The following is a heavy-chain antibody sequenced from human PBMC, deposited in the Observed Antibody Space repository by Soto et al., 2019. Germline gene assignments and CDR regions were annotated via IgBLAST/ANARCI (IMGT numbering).Heavy chain of an antibody. J-gene: IGHJ5*02. CDR1: GGSISSGGYS. Sequence: QLQLQESGSGLVKPSQTLSLTCAVSGGSISSGGYSWSWIRQPPGKGLEWIGYIYHSGSTYYNPSLKSRVTIPVDRSKNHFSLKPSSGPAADTAVYYCARGQVVAAQPWGQGTLVTVSS. CDR3: ARGQVVAAQP. CDR2: IYHSGST. V-gene: IGHV4-30-2*01. D-gene: IGHD2-15*01.